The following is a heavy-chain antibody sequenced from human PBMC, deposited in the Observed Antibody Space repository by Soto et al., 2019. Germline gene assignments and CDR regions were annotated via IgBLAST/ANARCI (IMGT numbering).Heavy chain of an antibody. V-gene: IGHV3-30-3*01. CDR3: ARDMTTTHYYYGMDV. D-gene: IGHD4-4*01. Sequence: GGSLRLSCAASGFTFSSYAMHWVRQAPGKGLEWVAVISYDGSNKYYADSVKGRFTSSRDNSKNTLYLQMNSLRAEDTAVYYCARDMTTTHYYYGMDVWGQGT. J-gene: IGHJ6*02. CDR2: ISYDGSNK. CDR1: GFTFSSYA.